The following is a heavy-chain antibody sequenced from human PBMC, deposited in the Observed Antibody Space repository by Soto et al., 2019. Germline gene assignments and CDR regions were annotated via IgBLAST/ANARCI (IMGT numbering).Heavy chain of an antibody. J-gene: IGHJ4*02. D-gene: IGHD2-2*03. Sequence: QVQLRESGPGLVKTSGTLSLTCAVSGGSISTITWWSWVRQPPGKGLQWIGEMYHSGSTNYNPSLNSRVTISVDKSKNQFSLELSSVTAADTAVYYCARDLGSCSSTSCRPFDYWGQGTLVTVSS. CDR3: ARDLGSCSSTSCRPFDY. CDR2: MYHSGST. V-gene: IGHV4-4*02. CDR1: GGSISTITW.